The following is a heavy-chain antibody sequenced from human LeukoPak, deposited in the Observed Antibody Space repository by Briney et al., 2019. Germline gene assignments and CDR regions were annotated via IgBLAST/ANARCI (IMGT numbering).Heavy chain of an antibody. CDR1: GITFTTYT. Sequence: QAGGSLRLSCAASGITFTTYTMHWVRQAPGKGLEWVALISYDGSNKYYADSVKGRLTNSRDNSKNTLYLQINSLRAEDTAVYYCATSAFWSGFYGNFDFWGQGTLVTVSS. D-gene: IGHD3-3*01. V-gene: IGHV3-30-3*01. CDR2: ISYDGSNK. CDR3: ATSAFWSGFYGNFDF. J-gene: IGHJ4*02.